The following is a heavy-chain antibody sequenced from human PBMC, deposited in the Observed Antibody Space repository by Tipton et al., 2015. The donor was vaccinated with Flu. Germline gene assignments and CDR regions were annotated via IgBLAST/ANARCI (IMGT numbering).Heavy chain of an antibody. Sequence: QLVQSGGGLVQPGGSLRLSCAASGFTFSRYEMNWVRLAPGKGLEWVSYISSTGNTISYADSVRGRFTISRDNAKSSLYLQLNSLRADDTAIYYCATLTGDDYWGQGIVVTVSS. CDR2: ISSTGNTI. D-gene: IGHD7-27*01. CDR3: ATLTGDDY. V-gene: IGHV3-48*03. CDR1: GFTFSRYE. J-gene: IGHJ4*02.